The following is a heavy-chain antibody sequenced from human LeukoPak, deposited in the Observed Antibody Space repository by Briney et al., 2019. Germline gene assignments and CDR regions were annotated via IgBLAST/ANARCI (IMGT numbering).Heavy chain of an antibody. J-gene: IGHJ4*02. CDR3: AREVGVRYFDY. V-gene: IGHV1-69*13. CDR1: GGTFSSYA. Sequence: ASVKVSCKASGGTFSSYAISWVRQAPGQGLEWMGGIIPIFGTANYAQKFQGRVTITADESTSTDYMELSSLGSEDTAVYYCAREVGVRYFDYWGQGTLVTVPS. CDR2: IIPIFGTA. D-gene: IGHD3-3*01.